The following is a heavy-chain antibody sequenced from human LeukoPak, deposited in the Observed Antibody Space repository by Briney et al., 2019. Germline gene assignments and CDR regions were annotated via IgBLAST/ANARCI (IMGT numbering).Heavy chain of an antibody. CDR2: IYYSGST. D-gene: IGHD5-18*01. CDR3: ARTIRDIAVVLMVIDY. Sequence: PSETLSLTCTVSGGSISWSSYYWGWIRQPPGKGLEWIGNIYYSGSTYYNPSLKSRVTISVDTSKNQFSLKLSSVTAADTAVYYCARTIRDIAVVLMVIDYWGQGTLVTVSS. V-gene: IGHV4-39*07. CDR1: GGSISWSSYY. J-gene: IGHJ4*02.